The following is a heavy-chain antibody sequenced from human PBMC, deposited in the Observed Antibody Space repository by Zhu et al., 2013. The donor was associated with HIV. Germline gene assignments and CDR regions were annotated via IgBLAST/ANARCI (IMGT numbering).Heavy chain of an antibody. V-gene: IGHV1-46*01. CDR2: INPSGGST. J-gene: IGHJ6*02. Sequence: QVQLVQSGAEVKKPGASVMVSCRASGYTFTFYDIYWVRQAPGQGLEWMGIINPSGGSTSYAQKFQGRVTMTRDTSTSTVYMELSSLRSEDTGVYYCTRSPGITMFGYIVGHRHFALDVWGQGTTVIVS. CDR1: GYTFTFYD. CDR3: TRSPGITMFGYIVGHRHFALDV. D-gene: IGHD3-10*02.